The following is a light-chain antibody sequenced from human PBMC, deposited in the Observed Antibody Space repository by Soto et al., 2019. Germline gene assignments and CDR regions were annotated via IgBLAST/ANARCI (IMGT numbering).Light chain of an antibody. CDR3: SSYAGSNNLYV. V-gene: IGLV2-8*01. CDR2: EVS. Sequence: QSVLTQPPSASGSPGQSVTISCTGTSSDVGGYEYVSWYQQHPGKAPKLMIYEVSKRPSGVPDRFSGSKSGNTASLTVSGLQAEDEADYYCSSYAGSNNLYVFGPGTKLTVL. J-gene: IGLJ1*01. CDR1: SSDVGGYEY.